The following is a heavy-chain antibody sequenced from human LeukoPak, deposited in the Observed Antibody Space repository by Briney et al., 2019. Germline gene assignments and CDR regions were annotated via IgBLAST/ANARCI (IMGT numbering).Heavy chain of an antibody. CDR1: GFTFSDYY. D-gene: IGHD2-15*01. J-gene: IGHJ6*02. Sequence: PGGSLRLSCAASGFTFSDYYMSWIRQAPGKGLEWVSYISSSGSTIYYADSVKGRFTISRDNAKNSLYLQMNSLRAEDTTVYYCATGGGSGYYYFPYGMDVWGQGTTVTVSS. V-gene: IGHV3-11*01. CDR3: ATGGGSGYYYFPYGMDV. CDR2: ISSSGSTI.